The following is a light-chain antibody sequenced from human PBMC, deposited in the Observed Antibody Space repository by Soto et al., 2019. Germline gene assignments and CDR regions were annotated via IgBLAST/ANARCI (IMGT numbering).Light chain of an antibody. V-gene: IGKV1-39*01. CDR1: QSISSY. CDR2: AAS. Sequence: DIQMTQSPSSLSASVGDRVTISCRASQSISSYLNWYQQKPWKAPKLLIFAASTLQSGVPSRFSGSGSGTEFTLTSTSLQPEDVATYYCQQSYSIPITFGQGTRLEI. CDR3: QQSYSIPIT. J-gene: IGKJ5*01.